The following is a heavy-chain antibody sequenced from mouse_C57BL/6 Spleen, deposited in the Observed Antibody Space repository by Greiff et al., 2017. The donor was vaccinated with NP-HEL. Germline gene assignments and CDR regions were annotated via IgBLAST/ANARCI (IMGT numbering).Heavy chain of an antibody. Sequence: EVQLQQSGAELVKPGASVKLSCTASGFNIKDYYMHWVKQRTEQGLEWIGRIDPEDGETKYDPKFQGKATITADTSSNTAYLQLSSLTSEDTAVYYCAQGMNGNYDWFAYWGQGTLVTVSA. D-gene: IGHD2-1*01. V-gene: IGHV14-2*01. CDR2: IDPEDGET. CDR1: GFNIKDYY. CDR3: AQGMNGNYDWFAY. J-gene: IGHJ3*01.